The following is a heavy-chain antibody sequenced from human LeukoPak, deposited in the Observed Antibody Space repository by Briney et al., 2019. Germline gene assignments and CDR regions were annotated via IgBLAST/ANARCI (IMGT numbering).Heavy chain of an antibody. D-gene: IGHD3-22*01. V-gene: IGHV3-33*06. CDR2: IWYDGSNK. CDR1: GFTFSNYG. Sequence: PGRSLRLSCAASGFTFSNYGMHWVRQAPGKGLEWVAVIWYDGSNKYYADSVKGRFTISRDNSKNTLYLQMNSLRAEDTAVYYCAKGNYESSGYPDYCCQGTLVTVSS. J-gene: IGHJ4*02. CDR3: AKGNYESSGYPDY.